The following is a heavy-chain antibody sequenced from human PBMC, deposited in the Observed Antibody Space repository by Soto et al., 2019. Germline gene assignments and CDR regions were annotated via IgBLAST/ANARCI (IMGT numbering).Heavy chain of an antibody. D-gene: IGHD6-6*01. CDR2: INHSGST. V-gene: IGHV4-34*01. CDR1: GGSFSGDY. J-gene: IGHJ4*02. Sequence: SETLSLTCAVCGGSFSGDYWSWIRQPPGKGLEWIGEINHSGSTNYNPSLKSRVTISVDTSKNQFSLKLSSVTAADTAVYYCARALQSSIAARTHFIFDYWGQGTLVTVSS. CDR3: ARALQSSIAARTHFIFDY.